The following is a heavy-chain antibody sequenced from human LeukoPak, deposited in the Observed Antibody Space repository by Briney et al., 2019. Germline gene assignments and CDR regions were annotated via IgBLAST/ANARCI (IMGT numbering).Heavy chain of an antibody. D-gene: IGHD6-6*01. Sequence: SETLSLTCAVYGGSFSGYYWSWIRQTPGKGLEWIGEINHSGSTNYNPSLKSRVTISVDTSKNQFSLKLSSVTAADTAVYYCARGLPYSSSSVDYWGQGTLVTVSS. CDR2: INHSGST. J-gene: IGHJ4*02. CDR1: GGSFSGYY. V-gene: IGHV4-34*01. CDR3: ARGLPYSSSSVDY.